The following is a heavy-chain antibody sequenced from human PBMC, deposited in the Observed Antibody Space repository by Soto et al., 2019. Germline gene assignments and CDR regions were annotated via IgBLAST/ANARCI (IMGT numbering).Heavy chain of an antibody. CDR2: ISAYNGNT. J-gene: IGHJ5*02. D-gene: IGHD3-10*01. CDR3: GSTNYIPSLKSRVTISVDTSKNQFSLKLSSVTAADTAVYYCARQYSGYDSPTGLLPAGGDRGWFDP. V-gene: IGHV1-18*01. CDR1: GYTFTSYG. Sequence: GASLKVSCKASGYTFTSYGISWVRQAPGQGLEWMGWISAYNGNTNYAQKLQGRVTMTTDTSTSTAYMELRSLRSDDTAVYYCGSTNYIPSLKSRVTISVDTSKNQFSLKLSSVTAADTAVYYCARQYSGYDSPTGLLPAGGDRGWFDPWGQGTLVTVSS.